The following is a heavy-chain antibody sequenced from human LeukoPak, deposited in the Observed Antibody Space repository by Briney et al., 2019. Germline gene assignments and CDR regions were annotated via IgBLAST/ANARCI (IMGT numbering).Heavy chain of an antibody. Sequence: GGSLRLSCAASGFTFSSYAMHWVRQAPGKGLEWVAVISSDGSNKYYADSVKGRFTISRDNSKNTLYLQMNSLRAEDTAVYYCARQSSSADLCWFDPWGQGTLVTVSS. J-gene: IGHJ5*02. CDR2: ISSDGSNK. CDR1: GFTFSSYA. CDR3: ARQSSSADLCWFDP. V-gene: IGHV3-30-3*01. D-gene: IGHD6-6*01.